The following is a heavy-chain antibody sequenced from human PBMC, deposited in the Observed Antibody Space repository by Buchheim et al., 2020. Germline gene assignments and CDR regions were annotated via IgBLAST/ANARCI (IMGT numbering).Heavy chain of an antibody. D-gene: IGHD2-21*02. J-gene: IGHJ6*02. V-gene: IGHV3-48*02. Sequence: EVQLVESGGGLVQPGGSLRLSCAASGFTFSSYSMNWVRQAPGKGLEWVSYISSSSSTIYYADSVKGRFTISRDNAKNSLYLQMNSLRDEDTAVYYCARGHIYCGGDCYNGYYYYGMDVWGQGTT. CDR1: GFTFSSYS. CDR2: ISSSSSTI. CDR3: ARGHIYCGGDCYNGYYYYGMDV.